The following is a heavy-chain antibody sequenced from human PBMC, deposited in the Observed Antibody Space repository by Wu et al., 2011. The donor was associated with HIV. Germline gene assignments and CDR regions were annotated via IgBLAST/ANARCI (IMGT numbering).Heavy chain of an antibody. CDR2: INPNSGGT. V-gene: IGHV1-2*02. CDR3: ARGHVITMIVGPGYWYFDL. J-gene: IGHJ2*01. CDR1: GYTFTGYY. Sequence: QVQLVQSGAEVKEPGASVKVSCKASGYTFTGYYLHWVRQAPGRGLEWVGWINPNSGGTNYAQKFQGRVTMTTDTSISAAYMELSRLRSDDTAVYYCARGHVITMIVGPGYWYFDLWGRGTLVTVSS. D-gene: IGHD3-22*01.